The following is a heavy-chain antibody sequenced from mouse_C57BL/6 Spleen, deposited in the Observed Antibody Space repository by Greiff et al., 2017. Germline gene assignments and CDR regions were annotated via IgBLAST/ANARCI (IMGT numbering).Heavy chain of an antibody. CDR2: IYPGSGST. CDR3: ARSSSYVDYFDY. Sequence: QVQLQQPGAELVKPGASVKMSCKASGYTFTSYWITWVKQRPGQGLEWIGDIYPGSGSTNYNEKFKSKATLTVDTSSSTAYMQLSSLTSEDSAVYYCARSSSYVDYFDYWGQGTTLTVSS. D-gene: IGHD1-1*01. CDR1: GYTFTSYW. V-gene: IGHV1-55*01. J-gene: IGHJ2*01.